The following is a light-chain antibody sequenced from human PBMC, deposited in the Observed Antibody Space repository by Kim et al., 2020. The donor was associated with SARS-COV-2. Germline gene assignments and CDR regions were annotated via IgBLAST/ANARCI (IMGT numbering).Light chain of an antibody. V-gene: IGLV6-57*04. CDR2: EDY. Sequence: NFMLTQPHSVSESPGKTVTIPCTRTSDTSATNYVQWYQQRPGRAPTTVIYEDYQRPSGVPDRFSASIDISSNSASLTISGLKTEDEADYYCQSYDSRTWVFGGGTQLTVL. CDR1: SDTSATNY. CDR3: QSYDSRTWV. J-gene: IGLJ3*02.